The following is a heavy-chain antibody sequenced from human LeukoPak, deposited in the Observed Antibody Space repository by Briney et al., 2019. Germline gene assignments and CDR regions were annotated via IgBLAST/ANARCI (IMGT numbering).Heavy chain of an antibody. D-gene: IGHD3-3*01. J-gene: IGHJ4*02. CDR1: GYTFTSYY. Sequence: ASVKVSCKASGYTFTSYYMHWVRQAPGQGIEWMGLINPSGGSRSYPQKFQGRVTMTRDTSTSTVYMELSSLRSEDTAVYYCARSPNDFWSGYYFNYWGQGTLVTVSS. CDR3: ARSPNDFWSGYYFNY. V-gene: IGHV1-46*03. CDR2: INPSGGSR.